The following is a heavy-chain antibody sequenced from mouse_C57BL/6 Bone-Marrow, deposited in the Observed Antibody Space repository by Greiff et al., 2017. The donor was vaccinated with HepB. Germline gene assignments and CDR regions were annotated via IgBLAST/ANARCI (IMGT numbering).Heavy chain of an antibody. D-gene: IGHD2-4*01. J-gene: IGHJ4*01. V-gene: IGHV2-9-1*01. Sequence: VQLVESGPGLVAPSQSLSITCTVSGFSLTSYAISWVRQPPGKGLEWLGVIWTGGGTNYNSALKSRLSISKDNSKSQVFLKMNSLQTDDTARYYCARREGHYDHYAMDYWGQGTSVTVSS. CDR3: ARREGHYDHYAMDY. CDR2: IWTGGGT. CDR1: GFSLTSYA.